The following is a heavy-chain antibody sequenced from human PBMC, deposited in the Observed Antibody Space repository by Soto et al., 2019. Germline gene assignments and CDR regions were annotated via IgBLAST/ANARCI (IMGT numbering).Heavy chain of an antibody. J-gene: IGHJ6*02. D-gene: IGHD4-4*01. CDR1: GGSFTGYY. V-gene: IGHV4-34*01. CDR2: INHGGAT. Sequence: QVQLHQWGAGLLQPSETLSLTCAIDGGSFTGYYWSWIRQAPGEGLEWIGEINHGGATNVHPSLKSRILISMDAAKNQFSVNLSSVTAAATAIYFCARGRLHLDPGTRLRYYAMAVWGQGTTVIISS. CDR3: ARGRLHLDPGTRLRYYAMAV.